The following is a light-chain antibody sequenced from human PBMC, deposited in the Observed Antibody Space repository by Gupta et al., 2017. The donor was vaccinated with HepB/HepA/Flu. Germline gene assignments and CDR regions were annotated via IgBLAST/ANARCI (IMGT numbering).Light chain of an antibody. J-gene: IGKJ5*01. Sequence: IVMTQSPATLSVSPGERATLSCRASQSVASRLAWYQQKPGQAPRLLIYGASARATGTPARFSGSGSGTGFTLTISSLQSEDFALYHCQQYNAWPLTFGQGTRLEIK. CDR1: QSVASR. V-gene: IGKV3-15*01. CDR2: GAS. CDR3: QQYNAWPLT.